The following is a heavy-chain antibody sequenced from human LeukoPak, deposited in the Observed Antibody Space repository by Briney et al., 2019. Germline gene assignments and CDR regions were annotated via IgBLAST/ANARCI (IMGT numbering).Heavy chain of an antibody. Sequence: SETLSLTCTVSGYSISSGYYWGWIRQPPGKGLEWIGSIYHSGSTYYNPSLKSRVTISVDTSKNQFSLKLSSVTAADTAVYYCARTFKQWLGRFDYWGQGTLVTVSS. CDR2: IYHSGST. CDR3: ARTFKQWLGRFDY. CDR1: GYSISSGYY. V-gene: IGHV4-38-2*02. D-gene: IGHD6-19*01. J-gene: IGHJ4*02.